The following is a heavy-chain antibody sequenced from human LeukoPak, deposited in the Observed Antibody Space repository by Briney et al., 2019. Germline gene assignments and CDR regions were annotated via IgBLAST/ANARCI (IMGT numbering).Heavy chain of an antibody. V-gene: IGHV3-7*01. CDR2: IKQDGREK. CDR1: GXXXXXYX. CDR3: XXXXXXXXXFDY. J-gene: IGHJ4*02. Sequence: SGXXXXXYXXSWVRQAPGXGRXGWANIKQDGREKXYVDSVKGGFTISRXXAKNTVYLQMKSLRAEDTAVYIXXXXXXXXXXFDYWGQGTLVTVSS.